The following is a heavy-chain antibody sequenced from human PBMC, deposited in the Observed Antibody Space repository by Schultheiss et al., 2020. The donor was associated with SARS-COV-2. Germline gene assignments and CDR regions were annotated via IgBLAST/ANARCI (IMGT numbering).Heavy chain of an antibody. J-gene: IGHJ3*02. CDR3: ASHVPQKLWYGEAGSDAVDI. CDR2: IIPIFGTA. Sequence: SVKVSCKASGGNFSSYAISWVRQAPGQGLEWMGGIIPIFGTANYAQKFQGRVTITADESTSTAYMELCSLSSEDTAVYYCASHVPQKLWYGEAGSDAVDIWGQGTMVTVSS. D-gene: IGHD3-10*01. CDR1: GGNFSSYA. V-gene: IGHV1-69*13.